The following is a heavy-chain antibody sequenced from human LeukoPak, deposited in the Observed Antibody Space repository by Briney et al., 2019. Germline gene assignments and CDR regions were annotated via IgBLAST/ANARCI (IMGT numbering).Heavy chain of an antibody. V-gene: IGHV3-30*03. CDR2: ISYDGSKK. J-gene: IGHJ4*02. D-gene: IGHD5-18*01. CDR3: TMAIHLWSQGRPGGY. Sequence: PGGSLRLSCAASGFTFSSSGMHWVRQAPGKGLEWVAVISYDGSKKYYADSVKGRFTISRDNSQNTLYLQMDSLRAEDTAVYYCTMAIHLWSQGRPGGYWGQGTLVTVSS. CDR1: GFTFSSSG.